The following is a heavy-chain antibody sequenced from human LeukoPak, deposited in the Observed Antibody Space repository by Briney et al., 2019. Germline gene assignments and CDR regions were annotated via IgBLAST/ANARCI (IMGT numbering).Heavy chain of an antibody. CDR2: IKEDGNEN. CDR1: GFTFSTYW. CDR3: ARGSGGSAADWFAS. D-gene: IGHD2-15*01. Sequence: PGGSLRLSCAASGFTFSTYWMNWVRQAPGKGLEWVANIKEDGNENYNVDSVRGRFTISRVKAKKSLYLQMSSPRAEDTAVYYCARGSGGSAADWFASWGQGTLVTVAS. J-gene: IGHJ5*01. V-gene: IGHV3-7*01.